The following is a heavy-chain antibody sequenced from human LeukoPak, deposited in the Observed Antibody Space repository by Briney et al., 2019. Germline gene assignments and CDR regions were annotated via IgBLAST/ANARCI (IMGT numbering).Heavy chain of an antibody. V-gene: IGHV3-23*01. J-gene: IGHJ4*02. CDR2: ISGSGGST. D-gene: IGHD3-3*01. Sequence: RGSLRLSCAASGFTFSSYAMSWVRQAPGKGLEWVSAISGSGGSTYYADSVKGRFTISRDNSKNTLYLQMNSLRAEDTAVYYCAKDHDYDFWSAKAPTLDYWGQGTLVTVSS. CDR3: AKDHDYDFWSAKAPTLDY. CDR1: GFTFSSYA.